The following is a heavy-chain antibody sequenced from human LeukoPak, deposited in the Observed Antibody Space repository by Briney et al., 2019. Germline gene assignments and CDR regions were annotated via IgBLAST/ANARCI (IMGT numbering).Heavy chain of an antibody. CDR2: IIPIFGTA. V-gene: IGHV1-69*05. CDR3: ASGKETTAHYYYMDV. Sequence: GASVKVSCKASGGTFSSYAISWVRQAPGQGLEWMGGIIPIFGTANYAQKFQGRVTITTDESTSTAYMELSSLRSEDTAVYYCASGKETTAHYYYMDVWGKGTTVTVSS. D-gene: IGHD4-17*01. J-gene: IGHJ6*03. CDR1: GGTFSSYA.